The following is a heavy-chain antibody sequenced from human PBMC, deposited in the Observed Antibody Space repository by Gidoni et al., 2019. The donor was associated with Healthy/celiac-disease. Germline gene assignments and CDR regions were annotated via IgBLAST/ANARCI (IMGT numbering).Heavy chain of an antibody. J-gene: IGHJ4*02. Sequence: QVQLVESGGGMVQPGRSLRLSCAASGFTFSSYGMHWVRQAPGKGLEWVAVIGYDGSNKYYANSVKGRFTISRDNSKNTLYLQMNSLRAEDTAVYYCARASMTTVTTLDYWGQGTLVTVSS. V-gene: IGHV3-33*01. CDR2: IGYDGSNK. CDR1: GFTFSSYG. CDR3: ARASMTTVTTLDY. D-gene: IGHD4-4*01.